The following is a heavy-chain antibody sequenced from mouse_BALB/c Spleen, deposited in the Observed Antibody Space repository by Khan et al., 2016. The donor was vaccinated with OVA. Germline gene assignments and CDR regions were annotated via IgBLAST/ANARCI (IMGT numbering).Heavy chain of an antibody. CDR3: ASECGKGDIIAY. CDR1: GYIFTSYW. V-gene: IGHV1S132*01. Sequence: QVQLKESGGDLVKPGASVKLSCKTSGYIFTSYWIHWVKQRSGQGLEWIARINPGTGSTYYNETFKGRATLTADNSSNTAYMQLSSLTSEDSTDDLSASECGKGDIIAYWGQGTMLTVSA. CDR2: INPGTGST. D-gene: IGHD2-13*01. J-gene: IGHJ3*01.